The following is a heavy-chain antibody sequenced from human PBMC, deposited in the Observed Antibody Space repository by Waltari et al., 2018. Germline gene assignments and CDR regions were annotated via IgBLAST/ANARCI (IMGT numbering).Heavy chain of an antibody. CDR3: ARGGSGYHFDY. CDR2: SSPIRGIT. CDR1: GGTFSSYT. D-gene: IGHD6-13*01. V-gene: IGHV1-69*02. J-gene: IGHJ4*02. Sequence: QVQLVQSGAEVKKPGSSVKVSCKASGGTFSSYTISCVRQAPGQGLEWMGRSSPIRGITNYSQKFQGRVTITADKSTSTAYMELSSRRAEDTAVYYCARGGSGYHFDYWGQGTLVTVSS.